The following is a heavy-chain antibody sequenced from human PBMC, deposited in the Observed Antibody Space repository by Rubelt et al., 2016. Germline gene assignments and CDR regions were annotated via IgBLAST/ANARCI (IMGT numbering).Heavy chain of an antibody. Sequence: EVLLLESGGDLVQPGGSLRLSCAASGFTVSSNYMSWVRQAPGKGLEWVSVIYSGGSTYYADSVKGRFTISRDNSKNTLYLQMNSLRAEDTAVYYCARDDKGSRGFRGVIMEDYYYGMDVWGQGTTVTVSS. CDR1: GFTVSSNY. CDR3: ARDDKGSRGFRGVIMEDYYYGMDV. CDR2: IYSGGST. D-gene: IGHD3-10*01. J-gene: IGHJ6*02. V-gene: IGHV3-66*01.